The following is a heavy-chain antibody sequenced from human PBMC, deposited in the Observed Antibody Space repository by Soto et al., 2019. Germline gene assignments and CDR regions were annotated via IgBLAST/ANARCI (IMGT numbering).Heavy chain of an antibody. CDR2: IIPFFSAP. D-gene: IGHD2-21*01. Sequence: QVQLVQSGAEVKKPGSSVKVSCKASGGAFNNFAITWVRQAPGQGLEWLGAIIPFFSAPNYAQKLQGRVTITADESTSTSYRELNSLRSDDTAVYYCARDRVMRGNSYYYGMDVWGQGTTVTVSS. J-gene: IGHJ6*02. CDR1: GGAFNNFA. V-gene: IGHV1-69*12. CDR3: ARDRVMRGNSYYYGMDV.